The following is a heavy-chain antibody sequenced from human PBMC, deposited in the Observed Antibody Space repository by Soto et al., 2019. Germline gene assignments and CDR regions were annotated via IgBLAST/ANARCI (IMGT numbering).Heavy chain of an antibody. CDR3: AKDLTNYDGSGHYFDF. CDR1: GFTFDDYA. CDR2: ISWNSGSV. D-gene: IGHD3-22*01. V-gene: IGHV3-9*01. J-gene: IGHJ4*02. Sequence: EVQLVESGGGLVQPGRSLRLSCAASGFTFDDYAMHWVRQAPGKGLAWVSGISWNSGSVGYADSVKGRFTISRDNAKNSLYLPMNSLRAEDTAFYYCAKDLTNYDGSGHYFDFWGQGTLVTVSS.